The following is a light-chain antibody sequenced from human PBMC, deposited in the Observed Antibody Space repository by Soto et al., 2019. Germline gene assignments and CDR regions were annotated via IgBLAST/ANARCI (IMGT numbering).Light chain of an antibody. V-gene: IGLV2-23*01. Sequence: QSVLPEPASVSGSPGQSITISCTGTSSDVGTDNLVSWYQQHPGKAPKLMIYEGSKRPSGVSHRFSGSRSGNTASLTISGLQAEDEADYYCCSYAGSSGYVFGPGTKLTVL. CDR3: CSYAGSSGYV. CDR1: SSDVGTDNL. J-gene: IGLJ1*01. CDR2: EGS.